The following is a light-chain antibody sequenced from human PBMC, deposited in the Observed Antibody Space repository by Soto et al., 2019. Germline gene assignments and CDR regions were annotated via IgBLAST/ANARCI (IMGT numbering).Light chain of an antibody. CDR3: QQYDNLPLT. CDR2: DAS. J-gene: IGKJ4*02. V-gene: IGKV1-33*01. CDR1: QDIRHY. Sequence: IQMTQSPSSLSASVGDRVTITCQASQDIRHYLNWYQHKPGEAPKLLIHDASNLETGVPSRFSGSGSGTHFALTITTLQPEDISTYYCQQYDNLPLTFGGGTKVE.